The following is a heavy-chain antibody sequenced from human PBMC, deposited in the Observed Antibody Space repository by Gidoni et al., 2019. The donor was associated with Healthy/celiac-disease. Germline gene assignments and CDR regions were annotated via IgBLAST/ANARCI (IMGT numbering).Heavy chain of an antibody. CDR3: AKDMGDFWSGYQNPFDY. J-gene: IGHJ4*02. D-gene: IGHD3-3*01. CDR2: ISWNSGSI. Sequence: EVQLVESGGGLVQPGRSLRLSCAASGFTFDDYAMHWVRPAPGKGLEWVSGISWNSGSIGYADSVKGRFTISRDNAKNSLYLQMNSLRAEDTALYYCAKDMGDFWSGYQNPFDYWGQGTLVTVSS. CDR1: GFTFDDYA. V-gene: IGHV3-9*01.